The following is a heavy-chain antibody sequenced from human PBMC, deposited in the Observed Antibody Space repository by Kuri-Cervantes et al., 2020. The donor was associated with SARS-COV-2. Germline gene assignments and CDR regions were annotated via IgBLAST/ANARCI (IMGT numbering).Heavy chain of an antibody. D-gene: IGHD4-17*01. CDR3: ARRGPTTVTTFTSLAEVGFQH. CDR1: GGSFSAYY. CDR2: INHSGGT. V-gene: IGHV4-34*01. Sequence: GSLRLSCAVYGGSFSAYYWTWIRQPPGRGLEWIGEINHSGGTNYNPSLKSRVTISADTSKNQSSLKLSSVTAADTAVYYCARRGPTTVTTFTSLAEVGFQHWGQGTLVTVSS. J-gene: IGHJ1*01.